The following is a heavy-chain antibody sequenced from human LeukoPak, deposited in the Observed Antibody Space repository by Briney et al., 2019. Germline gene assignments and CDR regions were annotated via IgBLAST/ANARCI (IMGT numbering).Heavy chain of an antibody. J-gene: IGHJ4*02. D-gene: IGHD3-22*01. CDR1: GFTFSSYA. CDR3: ARGSTYYDSSGQVPFDY. Sequence: GGSLRLSCAASGFTFSSYAMHWVRQAPGKGLEWVAVISYDGSNKYYADSVKGRFTISRDNSKNTLYLQMSSLRAEDTAVYYCARGSTYYDSSGQVPFDYWGQGTLVTVSS. V-gene: IGHV3-30-3*01. CDR2: ISYDGSNK.